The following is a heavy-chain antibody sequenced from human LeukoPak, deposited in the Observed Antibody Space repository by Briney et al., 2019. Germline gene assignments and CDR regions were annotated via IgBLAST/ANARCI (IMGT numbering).Heavy chain of an antibody. D-gene: IGHD3-10*01. V-gene: IGHV4-34*01. CDR1: GGSFSGYY. CDR2: INHSGST. CDR3: ARGLMVRGPGLFY. Sequence: SETLSLTCAVYGGSFSGYYWSWIRQPPGKGLEWIGEINHSGSTNYNPSLKSRVTISVDTSKNQFSLKLSSVTAADTAVYYCARGLMVRGPGLFYWGQGTLVTVSS. J-gene: IGHJ4*02.